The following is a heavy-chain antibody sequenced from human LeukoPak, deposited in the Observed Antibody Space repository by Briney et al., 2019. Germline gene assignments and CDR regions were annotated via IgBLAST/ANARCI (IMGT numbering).Heavy chain of an antibody. CDR2: IGGSGDKT. CDR3: VRRGDASSGWGDHDF. J-gene: IGHJ4*02. V-gene: IGHV3-23*01. Sequence: GSLRLSCAASGFTFNRNAISWVRQAPGKGLEWVSTIGGSGDKTFYADSVKGRFTISRDSSKNMVHLQMNSLTGEDTALYYCVRRGDASSGWGDHDFWGQGALVTVSS. CDR1: GFTFNRNA. D-gene: IGHD6-19*01.